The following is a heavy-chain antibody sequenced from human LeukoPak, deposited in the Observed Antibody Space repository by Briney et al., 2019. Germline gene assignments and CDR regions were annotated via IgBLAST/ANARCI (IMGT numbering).Heavy chain of an antibody. Sequence: PSETLSLTCAVYGGSFSGYYWSWIRQPPGKGLEWIGEINHSGSTNYNPSLKSRVTISVDTSKNQFSLKLSSVTAADTAVYYCAGREGSGNWFDPWGQGTLVTVSS. CDR2: INHSGST. CDR3: AGREGSGNWFDP. D-gene: IGHD3-10*01. V-gene: IGHV4-34*01. J-gene: IGHJ5*02. CDR1: GGSFSGYY.